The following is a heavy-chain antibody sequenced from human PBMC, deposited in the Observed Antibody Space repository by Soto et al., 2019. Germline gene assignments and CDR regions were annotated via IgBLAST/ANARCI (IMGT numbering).Heavy chain of an antibody. Sequence: QVQLQESGPGLVKSSGTLSLACTVSGDSIRTSNWWSWVSQTPGKGLEWIGEIYSSGTTNFNPSLKSRVSISVDESRNQFSLNLTSVTAADTAVYFCARAPGVVVGTSILSSWFDPWGQGTLVIVSS. CDR3: ARAPGVVVGTSILSSWFDP. CDR2: IYSSGTT. V-gene: IGHV4-4*02. CDR1: GDSIRTSNW. D-gene: IGHD2-21*02. J-gene: IGHJ5*02.